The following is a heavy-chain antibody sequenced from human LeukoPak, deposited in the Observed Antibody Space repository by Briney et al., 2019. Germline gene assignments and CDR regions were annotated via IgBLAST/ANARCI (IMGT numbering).Heavy chain of an antibody. V-gene: IGHV4-34*01. CDR1: GGSFSGYY. J-gene: IGHJ1*01. Sequence: SETLSLTCAAYGGSFSGYYWSWIRQPPGKGLEWIGEINHSGSTNYNPSLKSRVTISVDTSKNQFSLKLSSVTAADTAVYYCAREVAAAGTGYFQHWGQGTLVTVSS. CDR2: INHSGST. CDR3: AREVAAAGTGYFQH. D-gene: IGHD6-13*01.